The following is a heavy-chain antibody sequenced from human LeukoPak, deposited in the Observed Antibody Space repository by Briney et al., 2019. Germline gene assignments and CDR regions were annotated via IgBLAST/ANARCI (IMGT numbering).Heavy chain of an antibody. Sequence: ASVKVSCKASGYTFTSYGISWVRQAPGQGLEWMGWISAYNGNTNYAQKLQGRVTMTTDTSTSTAYMELRSLRSDDTAVYYCARDSITMVRGVIMEWGQGTLVTVSS. CDR3: ARDSITMVRGVIME. CDR2: ISAYNGNT. V-gene: IGHV1-18*01. D-gene: IGHD3-10*01. CDR1: GYTFTSYG. J-gene: IGHJ4*02.